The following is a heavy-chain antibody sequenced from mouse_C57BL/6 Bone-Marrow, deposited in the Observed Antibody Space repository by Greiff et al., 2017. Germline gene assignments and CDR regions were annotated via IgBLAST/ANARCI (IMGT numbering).Heavy chain of an antibody. CDR2: IYPGDGDT. D-gene: IGHD1-1*01. CDR3: ARYDYYGSSWFAY. V-gene: IGHV1-80*01. Sequence: QVTLKESGAELVKPGASVKISCKASGYAFSSYWMNWVKQRPGKGLEWIGQIYPGDGDTNYNGTFKGKATLTADKSSSTAYMQLSSLTSEDSAVYFCARYDYYGSSWFAYWGQGTLVTVSA. J-gene: IGHJ3*01. CDR1: GYAFSSYW.